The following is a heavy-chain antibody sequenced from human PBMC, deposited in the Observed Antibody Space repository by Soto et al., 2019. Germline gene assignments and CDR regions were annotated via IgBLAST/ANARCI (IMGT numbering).Heavy chain of an antibody. D-gene: IGHD1-26*01. Sequence: QVQLQESGPGLMKPSETLSLTCTVSGASVSSGSNYWSWIRQPPGKGLEWIGYIYYSGSTSYNPYLKSRVTISADTSKNQFSLKLSSVTAADTAVYYCARDYASRLGGSGNGFDYWGQGTLVTVSS. CDR2: IYYSGST. CDR3: ARDYASRLGGSGNGFDY. J-gene: IGHJ4*02. CDR1: GASVSSGSNY. V-gene: IGHV4-61*01.